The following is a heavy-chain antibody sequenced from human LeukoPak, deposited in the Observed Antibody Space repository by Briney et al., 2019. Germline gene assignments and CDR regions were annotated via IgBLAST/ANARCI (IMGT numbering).Heavy chain of an antibody. Sequence: SETLSLTCTVSGGSISSYYWSWIRQPPGKGLEWIGYIYYSGSTNYNPSLKSRVTISVDTSKNQFSLKLSSVTAADTAVYYCAKTAPLAGYFDYWGQGTLVTVSS. V-gene: IGHV4-59*01. D-gene: IGHD5-18*01. CDR3: AKTAPLAGYFDY. CDR1: GGSISSYY. J-gene: IGHJ4*02. CDR2: IYYSGST.